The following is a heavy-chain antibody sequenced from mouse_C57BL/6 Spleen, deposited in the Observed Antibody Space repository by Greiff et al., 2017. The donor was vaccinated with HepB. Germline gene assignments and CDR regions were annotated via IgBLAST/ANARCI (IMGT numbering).Heavy chain of an antibody. CDR2: IYPRSGNT. D-gene: IGHD2-1*01. J-gene: IGHJ2*01. CDR1: GYTFTSYG. CDR3: AREDGNYSFDY. Sequence: VKLVESGAELARPGASVKLSCKASGYTFTSYGISWVKQRTGQGLEWIGEIYPRSGNTYYNEKFKGKATLTADKSSSTAYMELRSLTSEDSAVYFCAREDGNYSFDYWGQGTTLTVSS. V-gene: IGHV1-81*01.